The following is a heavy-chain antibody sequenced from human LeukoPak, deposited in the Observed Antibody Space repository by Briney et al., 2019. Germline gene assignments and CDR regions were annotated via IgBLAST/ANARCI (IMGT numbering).Heavy chain of an antibody. J-gene: IGHJ5*02. CDR3: ARVPSSSPASAWFDP. D-gene: IGHD6-19*01. CDR1: GITFSRYW. CDR2: RKQDGSEK. V-gene: IGHV3-7*03. Sequence: GGSLRLSCAASGITFSRYWMTWVRQAPGKGPEWVATRKQDGSEKYYVDSVKGRFTISRDNTKNSLYLQVNTLRAEDTAVYYCARVPSSSPASAWFDPWGQGTVVTVSS.